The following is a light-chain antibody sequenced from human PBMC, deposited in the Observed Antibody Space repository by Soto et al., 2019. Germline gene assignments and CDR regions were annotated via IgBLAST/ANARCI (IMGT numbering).Light chain of an antibody. CDR1: QSISYY. V-gene: IGKV1-39*01. CDR2: AAS. CDR3: QQGYSTPIT. Sequence: QMNQTPPSLSPPVGPRDTITCRASQSISYYLNWYQQKPGKAPKVLIYAASNLQSGVPSRFSVSGSGTDFALTISSLQPEDLATYYCQQGYSTPITSAQRARLAI. J-gene: IGKJ5*01.